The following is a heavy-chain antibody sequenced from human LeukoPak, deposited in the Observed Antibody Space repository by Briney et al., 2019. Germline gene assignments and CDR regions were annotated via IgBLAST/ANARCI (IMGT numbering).Heavy chain of an antibody. D-gene: IGHD3-9*01. CDR2: IYYSGST. J-gene: IGHJ6*03. CDR3: ARYVRYFDWSYYYYYMDV. Sequence: SETLSLTCTVSGGSISSSSYYWGWIRQPPGKGLEWIGSIYYSGSTYYNPSLKSRVTISVDTSKNQFSLKLSSVTAADTAVYYCARYVRYFDWSYYYYYMDVWGKGTTVTISS. CDR1: GGSISSSSYY. V-gene: IGHV4-39*07.